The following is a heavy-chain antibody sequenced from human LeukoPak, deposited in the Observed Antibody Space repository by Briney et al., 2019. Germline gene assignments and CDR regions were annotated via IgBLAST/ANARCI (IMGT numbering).Heavy chain of an antibody. V-gene: IGHV3-7*01. J-gene: IGHJ3*02. CDR3: ARDYGDYDLAFDI. D-gene: IGHD4-17*01. Sequence: PGGSLRLSCAASGFTFSSYWMSWVRQAPGKGLEWVANIKQDGSEKYYVDSVKGRFTISRDNAKNSLYLQMNSLRAEDTAVYYCARDYGDYDLAFDIWGQGTMVTVSS. CDR1: GFTFSSYW. CDR2: IKQDGSEK.